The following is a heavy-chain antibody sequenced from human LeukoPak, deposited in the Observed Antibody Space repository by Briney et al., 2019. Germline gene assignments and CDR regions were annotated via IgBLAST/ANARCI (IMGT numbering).Heavy chain of an antibody. CDR2: IKSKTDGGTT. CDR3: TTPYDFWSGGAFDI. CDR1: GFTVSSNY. Sequence: GGSLRLSCAASGFTVSSNYMSWVRQAPGKGLEWVGRIKSKTDGGTTDYAAPVKGRFTISRDDSKNTLYLQMNSLKTEDTAVYYCTTPYDFWSGGAFDIWGQGTMVTVSS. D-gene: IGHD3-3*01. V-gene: IGHV3-15*01. J-gene: IGHJ3*02.